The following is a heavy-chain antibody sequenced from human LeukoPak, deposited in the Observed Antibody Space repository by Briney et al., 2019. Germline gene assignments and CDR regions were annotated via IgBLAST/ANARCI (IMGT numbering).Heavy chain of an antibody. CDR2: IIPILGIA. J-gene: IGHJ4*02. D-gene: IGHD2-15*01. CDR1: GGTFSSYA. V-gene: IGHV1-69*04. Sequence: ASVKVSCKASGGTFSSYAISWVRQAPGQGLEWMGRIIPILGIANYAQEFQGRVTITADKSTSTAYMELSSLRSEDTAVYYCARDPTARGYCSGGSCDYWGQGTLVTVSS. CDR3: ARDPTARGYCSGGSCDY.